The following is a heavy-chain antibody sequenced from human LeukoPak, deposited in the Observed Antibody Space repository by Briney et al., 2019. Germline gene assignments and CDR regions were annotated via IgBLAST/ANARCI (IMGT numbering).Heavy chain of an antibody. Sequence: SETLSLTCTVSGGCISSYYWSWIRQPPGKGLEWIGYIYYSGSTNYNPSLKSRVTISVDTSKNQFSLKLSSVTAADTAVYYCARRAAANWFDPWGQGTLVTVSS. V-gene: IGHV4-59*08. D-gene: IGHD6-13*01. CDR1: GGCISSYY. CDR2: IYYSGST. CDR3: ARRAAANWFDP. J-gene: IGHJ5*02.